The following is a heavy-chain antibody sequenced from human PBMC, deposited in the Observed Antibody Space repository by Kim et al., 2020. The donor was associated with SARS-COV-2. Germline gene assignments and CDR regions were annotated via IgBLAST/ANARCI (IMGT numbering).Heavy chain of an antibody. D-gene: IGHD5-18*01. V-gene: IGHV1-69*02. CDR3: ARRIRDTAMVLD. Sequence: NDAQKCQGRVTITADKSTSTAYMELSSLTSEDTAVYYCARRIRDTAMVLDWGQGTLVTVSS. J-gene: IGHJ4*02.